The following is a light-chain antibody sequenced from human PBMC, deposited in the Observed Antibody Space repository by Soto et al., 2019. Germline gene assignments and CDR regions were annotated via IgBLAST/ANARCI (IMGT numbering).Light chain of an antibody. V-gene: IGKV3-15*01. CDR2: GAS. CDR3: QQYYTWPVT. J-gene: IGKJ4*01. Sequence: EIVMTQSRATLSVSPGESITLPCRASQGININLAWYQQQPGQAPRLLISGASTGSTGIPARFSGSGSGTDFTLTINSLQSEDSAVYYCQQYYTWPVTFGGGTKVDIK. CDR1: QGININ.